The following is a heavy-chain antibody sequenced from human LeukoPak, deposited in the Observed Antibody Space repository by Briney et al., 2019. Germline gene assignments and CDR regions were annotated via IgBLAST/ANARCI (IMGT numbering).Heavy chain of an antibody. D-gene: IGHD1-1*01. Sequence: PGGSLRLSCAASGFTLSSYSKNWVRQAPGKGLEWVSYITGSSSTISYADSVKGRFTISRDNAKNSVHLQMNSLRADDAAVYYCARVGYKWDDDGVDYWGQGTLVTVSS. V-gene: IGHV3-48*04. CDR2: ITGSSSTI. CDR1: GFTLSSYS. J-gene: IGHJ4*02. CDR3: ARVGYKWDDDGVDY.